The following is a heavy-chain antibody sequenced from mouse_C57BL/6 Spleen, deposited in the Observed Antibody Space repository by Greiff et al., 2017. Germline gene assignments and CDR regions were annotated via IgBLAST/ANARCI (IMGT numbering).Heavy chain of an antibody. CDR2: INPSNGGT. CDR3: AKEGSSGYPFAY. Sequence: QVQLQQPGTELVKPGASVKLSCKASGYTFTSSWMHWVKQRHGQGLEWIGNINPSNGGTNYNEKFKSKATLTVDKSSSTAYMQRSSLTSEDSAVYYCAKEGSSGYPFAYWGQGTLVTVSA. D-gene: IGHD3-2*02. V-gene: IGHV1-53*01. CDR1: GYTFTSSW. J-gene: IGHJ3*01.